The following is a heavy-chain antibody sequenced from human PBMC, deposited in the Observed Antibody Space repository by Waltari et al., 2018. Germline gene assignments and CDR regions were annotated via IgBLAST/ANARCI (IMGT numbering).Heavy chain of an antibody. CDR1: GFSFGSYC. CDR2: ISSSTTYI. Sequence: EVQLVESGGGLVKPGGSLRLSCGASGFSFGSYCKNWVRQAPGKGLEWVSSISSSTTYIHYADSVKGRFTSSRDNAKNSLYLQMNSLRVEDTAVYYCVSGGWGFYFDYWGQGTVVTVSS. D-gene: IGHD7-27*01. V-gene: IGHV3-21*01. J-gene: IGHJ4*02. CDR3: VSGGWGFYFDY.